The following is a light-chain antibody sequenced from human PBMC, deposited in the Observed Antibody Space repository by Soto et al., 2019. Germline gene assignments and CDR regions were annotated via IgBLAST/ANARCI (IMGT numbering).Light chain of an antibody. V-gene: IGKV3-11*01. CDR3: QQRNNWPLT. CDR1: QYINTR. Sequence: EIVLTQSPATLSSFPGDRVTLSCRASQYINTRLAWYQHRPGQAPRLLIYQTSLRAAGIPARFSASGSGADFTLTISDVQPEDFAVYYCQQRNNWPLTFGGGTKVDIK. CDR2: QTS. J-gene: IGKJ4*02.